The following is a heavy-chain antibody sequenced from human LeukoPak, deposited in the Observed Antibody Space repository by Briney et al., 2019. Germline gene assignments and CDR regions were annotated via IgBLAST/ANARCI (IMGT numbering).Heavy chain of an antibody. V-gene: IGHV4-59*01. Sequence: SETLSLTCTVSGGSISSYYWSWVRQPPGKGLEWNGYSYYSGSTNYNPSLKSRVTISVDTSKNQFSLKLSSVTAADTAVYYCARGETYSSGLVDYWGQGTLVTVSS. D-gene: IGHD6-19*01. CDR1: GGSISSYY. J-gene: IGHJ4*02. CDR3: ARGETYSSGLVDY. CDR2: SYYSGST.